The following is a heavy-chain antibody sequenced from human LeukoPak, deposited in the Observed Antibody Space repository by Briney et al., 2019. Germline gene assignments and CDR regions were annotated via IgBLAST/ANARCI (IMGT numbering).Heavy chain of an antibody. J-gene: IGHJ4*02. CDR2: IYYSGST. CDR1: GGSISSSSYY. D-gene: IGHD1-26*01. Sequence: SETLSLTCTVSGGSISSSSYYWGWIRQPPGKGLEWIGSIYYSGSTYYNPSLKSRVTISVDTSKNQFSLKLSSVPAADTAVYYCARPDRLGIRVDYWGQGTLVTVSS. CDR3: ARPDRLGIRVDY. V-gene: IGHV4-39*01.